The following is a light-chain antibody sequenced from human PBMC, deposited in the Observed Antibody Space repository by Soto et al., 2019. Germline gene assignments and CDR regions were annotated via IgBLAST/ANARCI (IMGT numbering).Light chain of an antibody. CDR3: QQFDNLPLT. J-gene: IGKJ4*01. CDR2: DAS. Sequence: IQVSHSPSSLSSSIGDRVTISCQASHDISSYLNWYQQKSGKAPKLLIYDASNLATGVPSRFSGSGSGTDFTFTISSLQPEDFATYFCQQFDNLPLTFGGGTKVDI. CDR1: HDISSY. V-gene: IGKV1-33*01.